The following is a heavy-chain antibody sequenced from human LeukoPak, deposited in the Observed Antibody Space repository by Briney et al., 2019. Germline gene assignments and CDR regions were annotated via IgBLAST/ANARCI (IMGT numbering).Heavy chain of an antibody. CDR3: TSSVVTTADFDN. J-gene: IGHJ4*02. CDR1: GFTFSSYA. V-gene: IGHV3-30-3*01. D-gene: IGHD2-21*02. Sequence: GGSLRLSCAASGFTFSSYAMHWVRQAPGKGLEWVAVISYDGSNKYYADSVKGRFTISRDNSKSTLYLHLNIPRPEDTAVYYCTSSVVTTADFDNWGQGTLVTVSS. CDR2: ISYDGSNK.